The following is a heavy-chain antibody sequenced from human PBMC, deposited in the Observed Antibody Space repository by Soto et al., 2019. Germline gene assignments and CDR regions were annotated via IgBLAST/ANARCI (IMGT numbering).Heavy chain of an antibody. CDR3: ARAQGFGELPFDY. CDR1: GGSVSSGSYY. CDR2: IYYSGST. V-gene: IGHV4-61*01. D-gene: IGHD3-10*01. Sequence: SETLSLTCTVSGGSVSSGSYYWSWIRQPPGKGLEWIGYIYYSGSTNYNPSLKSRVTISVDTSKNQFSLKLSSVTAADTAVYYCARAQGFGELPFDYWGQGTLVTVSS. J-gene: IGHJ4*02.